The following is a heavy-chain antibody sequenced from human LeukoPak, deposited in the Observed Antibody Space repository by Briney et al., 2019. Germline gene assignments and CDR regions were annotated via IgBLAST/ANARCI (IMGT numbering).Heavy chain of an antibody. CDR3: ARGYYDSSGYYFDY. Sequence: GGSLRLSCAASGFTFISYAIHWVRQAPGKGLEWVAVISFHGTDTFYADSVKGRFTISRDNAKNSLYLQMNSLRAEDTALYYCARGYYDSSGYYFDYWGQGTLVTVSS. CDR1: GFTFISYA. D-gene: IGHD3-22*01. J-gene: IGHJ4*02. CDR2: ISFHGTDT. V-gene: IGHV3-30*04.